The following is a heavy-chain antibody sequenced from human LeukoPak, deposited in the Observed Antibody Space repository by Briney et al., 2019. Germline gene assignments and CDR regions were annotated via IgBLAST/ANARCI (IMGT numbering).Heavy chain of an antibody. D-gene: IGHD2-15*01. CDR3: ARIDCSGGSCYPNY. V-gene: IGHV4-4*02. CDR1: CGSIGSSNW. CDR2: IYHSGST. Sequence: PSGALSLTCAVSCGSIGSSNWWSWVRQPPGKGLDWIGEIYHSGSTNYNPSLKSRVTISVDKSKNQFSLKLSSVTAADTAVYYCARIDCSGGSCYPNYWGQGTLVTVSS. J-gene: IGHJ4*02.